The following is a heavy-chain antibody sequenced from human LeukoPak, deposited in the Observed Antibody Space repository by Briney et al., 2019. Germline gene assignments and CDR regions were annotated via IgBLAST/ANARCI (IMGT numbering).Heavy chain of an antibody. CDR1: GFTFSPYN. D-gene: IGHD3-22*01. J-gene: IGHJ4*02. CDR3: AKEGRPNSGGGYYDY. Sequence: PGGSLRLSCAASGFTFSPYNMNWVRQAPGKGLEWVSTVSETASHTYYADSVKGRFTMSRDNSKNTLYLQMNSLRAEDTAVYYCAKEGRPNSGGGYYDYWGQGTRVTVSS. CDR2: VSETASHT. V-gene: IGHV3-23*01.